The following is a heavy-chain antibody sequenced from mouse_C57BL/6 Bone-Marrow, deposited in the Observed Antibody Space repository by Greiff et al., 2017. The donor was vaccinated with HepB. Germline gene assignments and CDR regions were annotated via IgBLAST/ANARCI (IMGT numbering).Heavy chain of an antibody. CDR2: IDPSDSYT. V-gene: IGHV1-69*01. D-gene: IGHD4-1*01. Sequence: QVQLKQPGAELVMPGASVKLSCKASGYTFTSYWMHWVKQRPGQGLEWIGEIDPSDSYTNYNQKFKGKSTLTVDKSSSTAYMPLSSLTSEDSAVYYCAREGNWAYYFDYWGQGTTLTVSS. CDR1: GYTFTSYW. CDR3: AREGNWAYYFDY. J-gene: IGHJ2*01.